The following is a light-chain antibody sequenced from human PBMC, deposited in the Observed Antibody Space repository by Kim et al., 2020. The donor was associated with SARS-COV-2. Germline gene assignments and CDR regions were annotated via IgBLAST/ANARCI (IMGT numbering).Light chain of an antibody. J-gene: IGLJ3*02. CDR3: QAWDSSTAWV. CDR2: QDS. V-gene: IGLV3-1*01. Sequence: SYELTQPPSVSVSPGQTASITCSGDKLGDKYACWYQQKPGQSPVLVIYQDSKRPSGIPERFSGSNSGNTATLTISGTQAMDEADYYGQAWDSSTAWVFGG. CDR1: KLGDKY.